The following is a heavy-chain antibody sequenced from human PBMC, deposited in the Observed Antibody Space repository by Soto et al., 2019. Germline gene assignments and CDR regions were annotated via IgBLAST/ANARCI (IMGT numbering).Heavy chain of an antibody. CDR2: ISGSGANA. CDR3: AKERREYGSRFAFDI. D-gene: IGHD1-1*01. Sequence: GGSLRLSCAASGFTFSSYAMSWVRQAPGKGLEWVSGISGSGANAYYADSVKGRFTISRDNSKNTLYLQMNSLRAEDTAVYYCAKERREYGSRFAFDIWGQGPMVTVSS. J-gene: IGHJ3*02. CDR1: GFTFSSYA. V-gene: IGHV3-23*01.